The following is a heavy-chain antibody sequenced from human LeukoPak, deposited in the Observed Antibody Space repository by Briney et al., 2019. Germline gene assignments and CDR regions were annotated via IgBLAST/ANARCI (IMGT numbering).Heavy chain of an antibody. CDR1: GGSISSSGSY. Sequence: SETLSLTCTVSGGSISSSGSYWSWIRQPPGKGLEWIGEINHSGSTNYNPSLKSRVTISVDTSKNQFSLKLSSVTAADTAVYYCARGYSSVLRYSGESFDYWGQGTLVTVSS. CDR2: INHSGST. V-gene: IGHV4-39*07. D-gene: IGHD3-9*01. CDR3: ARGYSSVLRYSGESFDY. J-gene: IGHJ4*02.